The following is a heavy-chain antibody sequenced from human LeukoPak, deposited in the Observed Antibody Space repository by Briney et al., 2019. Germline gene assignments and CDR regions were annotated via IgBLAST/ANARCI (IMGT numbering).Heavy chain of an antibody. J-gene: IGHJ4*02. V-gene: IGHV3-21*04. D-gene: IGHD3-9*01. CDR1: GFTFSSYS. CDR3: ARVRYYDILTGYCFDY. Sequence: GGSLRLSCAASGFTFSSYSMNWVRQAPGKGLEWVSSISSSSSYIYYADSVKGRFTISRDNAKNSLYLQMNSLRSGDTAVYYCARVRYYDILTGYCFDYWGQGTLVTVSS. CDR2: ISSSSSYI.